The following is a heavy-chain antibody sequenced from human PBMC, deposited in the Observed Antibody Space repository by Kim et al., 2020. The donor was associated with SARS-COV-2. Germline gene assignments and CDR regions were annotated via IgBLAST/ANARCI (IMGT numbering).Heavy chain of an antibody. CDR3: ARELQWLGIFVGMDV. Sequence: GGSLRHSCAASGFTFSSYSMNWVRQAPGKGLEWVSYISSSSSTTYYADSVKGRFTISRDNAKNSLYLQMNSLRDEDTAVYYCARELQWLGIFVGMDVWGQGTTVTVSS. D-gene: IGHD6-19*01. CDR1: GFTFSSYS. J-gene: IGHJ6*02. CDR2: ISSSSSTT. V-gene: IGHV3-48*02.